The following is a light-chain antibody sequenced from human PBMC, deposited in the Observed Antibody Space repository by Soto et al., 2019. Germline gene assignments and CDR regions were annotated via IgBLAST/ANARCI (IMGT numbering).Light chain of an antibody. J-gene: IGKJ4*01. V-gene: IGKV3-20*01. CDR3: QQYGSSPLT. CDR1: QSVSSNY. CDR2: GAS. Sequence: EIVLTQSPGTLSLSPGERATLSCRASQSVSSNYLVWYQQKPGQAPRLLIYGASSRATGIPDRFSGSGSGTDFTLTISRLEPEDFAVYYCQQYGSSPLTFGGGPKVDIK.